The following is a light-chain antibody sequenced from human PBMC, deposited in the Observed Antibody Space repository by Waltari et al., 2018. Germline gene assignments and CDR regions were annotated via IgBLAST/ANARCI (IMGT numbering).Light chain of an antibody. CDR1: QSVLYSSNNKNY. J-gene: IGKJ1*01. V-gene: IGKV4-1*01. Sequence: DIVMTQSPDSLAVSLGERATINCESSQSVLYSSNNKNYLAWYQQKPGQPPKLLIYWASTRESGVPDRFSGSGSGTDFTLTISSLQAEDVASYYCQQYFNTPPTFGQGTKVEVK. CDR2: WAS. CDR3: QQYFNTPPT.